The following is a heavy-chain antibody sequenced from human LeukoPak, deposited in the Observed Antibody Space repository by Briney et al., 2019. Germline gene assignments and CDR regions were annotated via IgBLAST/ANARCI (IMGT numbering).Heavy chain of an antibody. CDR3: ARGNWDYERAVAFDI. J-gene: IGHJ3*02. Sequence: PSETLSLTCTVSGGSISSSSYYWGWIRQPPGKGLEWIGSIYYSGSTYYNPSLKSRVTISVDTSKNQFSLKLSSVTAADTAVYYCARGNWDYERAVAFDIWGQGTMVTVSS. CDR1: GGSISSSSYY. V-gene: IGHV4-39*01. D-gene: IGHD1-7*01. CDR2: IYYSGST.